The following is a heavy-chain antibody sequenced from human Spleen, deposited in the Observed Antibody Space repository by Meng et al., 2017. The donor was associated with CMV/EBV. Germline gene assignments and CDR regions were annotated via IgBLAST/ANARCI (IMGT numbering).Heavy chain of an antibody. V-gene: IGHV4-34*01. J-gene: IGHJ4*02. Sequence: SETLSLTCAVYGGSFSGYNWKWIRQPPGKGLEWIGEINHSGSTNYNPSLKSRVTISVDTSKKWFSLKLSSVTAADTAVYYCARGGSTSYTGTDFDYWGQGTLVTVSS. CDR2: INHSGST. CDR3: ARGGSTSYTGTDFDY. D-gene: IGHD2-2*01. CDR1: GGSFSGYN.